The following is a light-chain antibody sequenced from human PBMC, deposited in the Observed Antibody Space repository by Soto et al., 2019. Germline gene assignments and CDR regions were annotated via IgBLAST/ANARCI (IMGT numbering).Light chain of an antibody. V-gene: IGKV3-20*01. J-gene: IGKJ1*01. CDR3: QQYNSYSRT. Sequence: EIVLTQSPGTLSLSPGERATLSCRVSQSVSSSYLAWYQQKPGQAPRLLIYGASSRATGIPDRFSGSGSGTDFTLTISSLQPDDFATYYCQQYNSYSRTFGQGTKVEIK. CDR1: QSVSSSY. CDR2: GAS.